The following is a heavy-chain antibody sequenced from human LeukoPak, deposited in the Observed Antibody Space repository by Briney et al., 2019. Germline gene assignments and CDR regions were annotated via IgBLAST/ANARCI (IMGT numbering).Heavy chain of an antibody. J-gene: IGHJ4*02. D-gene: IGHD6-13*01. V-gene: IGHV3-21*01. Sequence: GGSLRLSCAASGFTFSHYGMHWVRQAPGKGLEWVSSISSSSSYIYYADSVKGRFTISRDNAKNSLYLQMNSLRAEDTAVYYCAKDRPTVYSSSWLHFLDSWGQGTLVTVSS. CDR2: ISSSSSYI. CDR3: AKDRPTVYSSSWLHFLDS. CDR1: GFTFSHYG.